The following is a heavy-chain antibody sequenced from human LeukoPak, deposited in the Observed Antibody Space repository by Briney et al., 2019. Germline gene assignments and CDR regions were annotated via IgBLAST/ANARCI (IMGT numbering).Heavy chain of an antibody. J-gene: IGHJ4*02. CDR3: ARDGYSYGIDY. D-gene: IGHD5-18*01. CDR2: INHSGST. V-gene: IGHV4-34*01. CDR1: GVSFSGYY. Sequence: PSETLSLTCAVYGVSFSGYYWSWVRQPPGKGLEWIGEINHSGSTNYNPSLKSRVTISVDTSKNQFSLKLSSVTAADTAVYYCARDGYSYGIDYWGQGTLVTVSS.